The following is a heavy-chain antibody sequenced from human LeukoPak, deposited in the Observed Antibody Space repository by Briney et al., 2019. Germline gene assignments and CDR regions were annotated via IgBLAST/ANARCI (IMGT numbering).Heavy chain of an antibody. D-gene: IGHD3-10*01. Sequence: PSETLSLTYGVSGYSISRGYYWAGIRQPPGKGLEWIGTIYHTGSTYYTPSLGSRVTISVDTSKNEFSLNLNSVTAADTAVYYCARAGWIITSGIDYWGQGALVTVSS. CDR3: ARAGWIITSGIDY. J-gene: IGHJ4*02. CDR2: IYHTGST. V-gene: IGHV4-38-2*01. CDR1: GYSISRGYY.